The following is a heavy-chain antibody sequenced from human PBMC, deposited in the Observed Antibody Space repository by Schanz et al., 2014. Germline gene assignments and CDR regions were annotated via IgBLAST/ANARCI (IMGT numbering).Heavy chain of an antibody. V-gene: IGHV3-48*01. D-gene: IGHD3-10*01. J-gene: IGHJ1*01. CDR3: ASGVHVSSLQKGLQF. CDR1: GFDFNSYS. Sequence: DLVESGGGFIQRGESLRLSCEASGFDFNSYSMNWVRQVPGKGLEWLSYIATSSSTRHYADSVKGRVTISRDNAKNSVSLQMRRLRVEDTAVYYCASGVHVSSLQKGLQFWGRGTLVIVSS. CDR2: IATSSSTR.